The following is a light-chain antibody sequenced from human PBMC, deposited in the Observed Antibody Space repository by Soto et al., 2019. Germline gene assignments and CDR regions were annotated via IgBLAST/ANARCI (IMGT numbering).Light chain of an antibody. CDR3: QQYYRSPFT. CDR1: QSILYSPNNKSY. V-gene: IGKV4-1*01. CDR2: WTS. Sequence: DIVMTQSPDSLAVSLGERATINCRSSQSILYSPNNKSYLSWYQQKSGQPPKLLIYWTSTRESGVPDRFSGSGSGTDFTLTISSLQAEDVAVYYCQQYYRSPFTFGPGTNVDVK. J-gene: IGKJ3*01.